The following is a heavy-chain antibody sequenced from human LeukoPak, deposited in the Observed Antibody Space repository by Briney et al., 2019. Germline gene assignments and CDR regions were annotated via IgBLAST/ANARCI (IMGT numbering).Heavy chain of an antibody. CDR2: IIPIFGTA. D-gene: IGHD6-6*01. CDR1: GGTFSSYA. J-gene: IGHJ5*02. CDR3: ARDCGSSPNWFDP. V-gene: IGHV1-69*05. Sequence: EASVKVSCKASGGTFSSYAISWVRQAPGQELEWMGGIIPIFGTANYAQKFQGRVTITTDESTSTAYMELSSLRSEDTAVYYCARDCGSSPNWFDPWGQGTLVTVSS.